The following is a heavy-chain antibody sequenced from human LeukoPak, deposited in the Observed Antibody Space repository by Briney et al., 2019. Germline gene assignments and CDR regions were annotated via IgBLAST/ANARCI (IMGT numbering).Heavy chain of an antibody. CDR3: ARVVAAAGLYYFDY. Sequence: TSETLSLTCAVSGGSISSGGYSWSWIRQPPGKGLEWIGYIYHSGSTYYNPSLKSRVTISVDRSKNQFSLKLSSVTAADTAVYYCARVVAAAGLYYFDYWGQGTLVTVSS. CDR1: GGSISSGGYS. J-gene: IGHJ4*02. V-gene: IGHV4-30-2*01. D-gene: IGHD6-13*01. CDR2: IYHSGST.